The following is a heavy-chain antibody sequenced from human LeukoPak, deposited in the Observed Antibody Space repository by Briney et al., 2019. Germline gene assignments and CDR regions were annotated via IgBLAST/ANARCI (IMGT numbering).Heavy chain of an antibody. CDR2: IYYSGST. CDR1: GGSISSYY. CDR3: ARGDSMVRGVIPFDY. Sequence: KPSETLSLTCTVSGGSISSYYWSWIRQPPGKGLEWIGYIYYSGSTNYNPSLKSRVTISVDTSKNQFSLKLSSVTAADTAVYYCARGDSMVRGVIPFDYWGQGTLVTVSS. V-gene: IGHV4-59*01. D-gene: IGHD3-10*01. J-gene: IGHJ4*02.